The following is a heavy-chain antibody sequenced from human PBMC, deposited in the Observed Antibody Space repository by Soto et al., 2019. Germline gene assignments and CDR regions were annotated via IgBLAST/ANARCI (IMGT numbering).Heavy chain of an antibody. CDR3: AKTVGQWLPYFDY. J-gene: IGHJ4*02. CDR2: ISYDGSNK. CDR1: GFTFSSYG. Sequence: LRLSCAASGFTFSSYGMHWVRQAPGKGLEWVAVISYDGSNKYYADSVKGRFTISRDNSKNTLYLQMNSLRAEDTAVYYCAKTVGQWLPYFDYWGQGTLVTVSS. V-gene: IGHV3-30*18. D-gene: IGHD6-19*01.